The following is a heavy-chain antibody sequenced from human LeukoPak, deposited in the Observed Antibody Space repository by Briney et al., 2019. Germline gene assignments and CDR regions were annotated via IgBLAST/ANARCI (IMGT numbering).Heavy chain of an antibody. V-gene: IGHV3-53*01. Sequence: GGPLRLSCAASGFTFSSNYMSWVRQAPGKGLEWVSVIYSGGSTYYADSVKGRFTISRDNSKNTLYLQMNSLRAEDTAVYYCARDRRTGRLGELSLDPCFDYWGQGTLVTVSS. D-gene: IGHD3-16*02. CDR1: GFTFSSNY. CDR2: IYSGGST. J-gene: IGHJ4*02. CDR3: ARDRRTGRLGELSLDPCFDY.